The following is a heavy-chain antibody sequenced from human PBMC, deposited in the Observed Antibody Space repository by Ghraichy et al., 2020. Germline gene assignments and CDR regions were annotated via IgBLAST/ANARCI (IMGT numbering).Heavy chain of an antibody. V-gene: IGHV3-30*18. CDR2: ISYDGSNK. D-gene: IGHD1-7*01. CDR1: GFTFSSYG. CDR3: AKDPNWNYLGNYYYYMDV. Sequence: GGSLRLSCAASGFTFSSYGMHWVRQAPGKGLEWVAVISYDGSNKYYADSVKGRFTISRDNSKNTLYLQMNSLRAEDTAVYYCAKDPNWNYLGNYYYYMDVWGKGTTVTVSS. J-gene: IGHJ6*03.